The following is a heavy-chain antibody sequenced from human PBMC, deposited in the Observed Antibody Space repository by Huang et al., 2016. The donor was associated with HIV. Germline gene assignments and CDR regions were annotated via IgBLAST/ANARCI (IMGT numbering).Heavy chain of an antibody. CDR2: IRHEGNMK. CDR3: AAGDYYYYYMDV. CDR1: GFTFSSYG. Sequence: QVQVVESGGGVVQPGGSLRLSCAASGFTFSSYGMHWVRQAPGKGLEWGVVIRHEGNMKYYADSVKGRFAISRDKSKNTLYLQMNSLRAEDTAVYYCAAGDYYYYYMDVWGKGTTVTVSS. D-gene: IGHD4-17*01. V-gene: IGHV3-30*02. J-gene: IGHJ6*03.